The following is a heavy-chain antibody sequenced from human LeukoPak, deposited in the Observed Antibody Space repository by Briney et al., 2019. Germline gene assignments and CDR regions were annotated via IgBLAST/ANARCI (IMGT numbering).Heavy chain of an antibody. CDR3: ARVFSSGWYSYFDY. Sequence: SETLSLTCTVSGGSISGYYWSWIRQPPRKGLEWIGNIYYSGSTNYNPSLNSRVTISVDTSKNQFSLKLSSVTAADTAVYHCARVFSSGWYSYFDYWGQGTLVTVSS. V-gene: IGHV4-59*01. D-gene: IGHD6-19*01. CDR1: GGSISGYY. CDR2: IYYSGST. J-gene: IGHJ4*02.